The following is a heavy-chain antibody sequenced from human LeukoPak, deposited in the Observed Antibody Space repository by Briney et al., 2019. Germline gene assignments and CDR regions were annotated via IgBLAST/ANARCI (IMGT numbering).Heavy chain of an antibody. CDR1: GFTVSSNY. D-gene: IGHD5/OR15-5a*01. V-gene: IGHV3-53*01. Sequence: SGGSLRLSCAASGFTVSSNYMTWVRQAPGQGLEWVSSIYTSGTTYFADSVKGRFTISRDNSKNTLYLQMNSLRAEDTAVYYCAKDPADVVSLFDYWGQGTLVTVSS. J-gene: IGHJ4*02. CDR3: AKDPADVVSLFDY. CDR2: IYTSGTT.